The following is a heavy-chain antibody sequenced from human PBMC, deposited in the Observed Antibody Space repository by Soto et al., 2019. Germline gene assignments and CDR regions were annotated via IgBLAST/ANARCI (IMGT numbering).Heavy chain of an antibody. Sequence: GGSLRLSCAASGFTFSSYWMSWVRQAPGKGLEWVANIKQDGSEKYYVDSVKGRFTISRDNAKNSLYLQMNSLRAEDTAVYYCARENSYGSYYFDYWGQGTLVTVSS. D-gene: IGHD5-18*01. CDR2: IKQDGSEK. V-gene: IGHV3-7*01. J-gene: IGHJ4*02. CDR1: GFTFSSYW. CDR3: ARENSYGSYYFDY.